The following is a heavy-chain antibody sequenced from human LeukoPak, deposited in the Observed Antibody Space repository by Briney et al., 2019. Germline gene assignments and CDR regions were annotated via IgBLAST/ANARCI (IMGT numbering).Heavy chain of an antibody. CDR3: ARGKGYSSGWYFDY. CDR2: IVTSGST. Sequence: PSETLSLTCTDSGGSISSYYWSWIRQPAGKGLEWIGRIVTSGSTNYNPSLKSRVTMSVDTSKSQFSLKLSSVIAADTAVYYCARGKGYSSGWYFDYWGQGTLVTVSS. D-gene: IGHD6-19*01. CDR1: GGSISSYY. V-gene: IGHV4-4*07. J-gene: IGHJ4*02.